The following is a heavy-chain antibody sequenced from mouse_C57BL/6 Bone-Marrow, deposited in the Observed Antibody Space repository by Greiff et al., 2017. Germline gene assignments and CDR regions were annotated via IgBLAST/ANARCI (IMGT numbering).Heavy chain of an antibody. V-gene: IGHV1-80*01. J-gene: IGHJ4*01. CDR1: GYAFSSYW. Sequence: QVQLQQSGAELVKPGASVKISCKASGYAFSSYWMNWVKQRPGKGLEWIGQIYPGDGDTNYNGKFKGKATLTADKSSSTAYMQLGSLTSEDSAVYFCARSYYYGSSPVDYWGQGTSVTVSS. CDR3: ARSYYYGSSPVDY. D-gene: IGHD1-1*01. CDR2: IYPGDGDT.